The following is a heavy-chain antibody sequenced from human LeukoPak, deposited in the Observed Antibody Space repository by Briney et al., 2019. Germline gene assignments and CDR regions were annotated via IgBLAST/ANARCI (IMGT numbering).Heavy chain of an antibody. Sequence: PGGSLRLSCAASGFSFSTSSMHWVRQAPGKGLEYVSAINENGDSTYYANSVKGRFTISRDNSKDTLYLQMGGLRAEDMAVYYCARATASKYDYWGQGTLVTVSS. CDR3: ARATASKYDY. CDR2: INENGDST. V-gene: IGHV3-64*01. D-gene: IGHD2-21*02. CDR1: GFSFSTSS. J-gene: IGHJ4*02.